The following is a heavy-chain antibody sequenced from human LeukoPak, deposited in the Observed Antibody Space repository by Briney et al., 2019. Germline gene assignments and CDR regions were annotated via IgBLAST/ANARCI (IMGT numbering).Heavy chain of an antibody. CDR2: MNPNSGNT. Sequence: ASVRVSCKASGYTFTSHHINWVRQAAGQGLEWMGWMNPNSGNTAYAQKFQGRVTMTWDTSINTAYMELGSLRSEDTAVYYCARGRPTNLGGIDWGQGTLVTVSS. J-gene: IGHJ4*02. CDR1: GYTFTSHH. D-gene: IGHD7-27*01. CDR3: ARGRPTNLGGID. V-gene: IGHV1-8*02.